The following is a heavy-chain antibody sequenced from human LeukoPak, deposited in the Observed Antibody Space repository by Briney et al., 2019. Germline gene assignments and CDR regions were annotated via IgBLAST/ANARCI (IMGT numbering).Heavy chain of an antibody. Sequence: GGSLRLSCAASGFTFSSYAMSWVRQAPGKGLEWVSGLSDSGFSTYYADSVKGRLTISRDNSKNTLYLQMNSLRAEDTAVFYCAKSLRAAADAFDYWGQGTLVTVSS. CDR2: LSDSGFST. V-gene: IGHV3-23*01. D-gene: IGHD6-13*01. J-gene: IGHJ4*02. CDR3: AKSLRAAADAFDY. CDR1: GFTFSSYA.